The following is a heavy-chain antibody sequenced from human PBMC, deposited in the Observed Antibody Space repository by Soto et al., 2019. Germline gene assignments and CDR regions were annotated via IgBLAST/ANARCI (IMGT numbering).Heavy chain of an antibody. CDR2: ISAYKGNT. V-gene: IGHV1-18*04. CDR3: ARDCAGDCYFAYNYYGMDV. D-gene: IGHD2-21*02. J-gene: IGHJ6*02. Sequence: ASVKVSCKASGYTFTSYGISWVRQAPGQGLEWMGWISAYKGNTNYAQKLQGRVTMTTDRSTSTAYMELRSLTSDDTAVYYCARDCAGDCYFAYNYYGMDVWGQGTTVTVSS. CDR1: GYTFTSYG.